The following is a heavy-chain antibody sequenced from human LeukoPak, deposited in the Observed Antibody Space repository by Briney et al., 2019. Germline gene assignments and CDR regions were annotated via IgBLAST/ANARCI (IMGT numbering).Heavy chain of an antibody. CDR3: ARDVVGSLDY. CDR1: GFTFSSYW. D-gene: IGHD1-26*01. V-gene: IGHV3-7*01. J-gene: IGHJ4*02. CDR2: IKGDESAR. Sequence: GGSLRLSCAASGFTFSSYWMAWVRQAPGKGLKWVANIKGDESARHREDSVKGRFTISRDNTRNSLYLQMTNLRGDDTAVYYCARDVVGSLDYWGQGTLVTVSS.